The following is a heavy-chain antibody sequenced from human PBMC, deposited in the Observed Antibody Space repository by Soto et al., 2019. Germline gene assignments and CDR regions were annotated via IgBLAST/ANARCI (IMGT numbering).Heavy chain of an antibody. CDR2: ISYDGSNK. CDR3: ARAEQQLATVDF. CDR1: GFTFSSYT. J-gene: IGHJ4*02. Sequence: QVQLVESGGGVVQPGRSLRLSCAASGFTFSSYTLHWVRQAPGKGLEWVAVISYDGSNKYYADSVKGRFTISRDNSKNTRYLQMNSLRAEDTAVYYCARAEQQLATVDFWGQGTLVTVSS. D-gene: IGHD6-13*01. V-gene: IGHV3-30-3*01.